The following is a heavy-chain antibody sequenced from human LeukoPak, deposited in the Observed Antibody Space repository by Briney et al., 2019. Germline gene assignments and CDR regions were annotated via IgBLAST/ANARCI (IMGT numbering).Heavy chain of an antibody. CDR2: IYYSGST. V-gene: IGHV4-31*03. CDR1: GGSISSGGYY. J-gene: IGHJ5*02. Sequence: SETLSLTCTVSGGSISSGGYYWSWIRQHPGKGLEWIGYIYYSGSTYYNPSLKSRVTISVDTSKNQFSLKLSSVTAADTAVYYGGRDRRPMVGGYPLNWFPPWAREPLVTV. CDR3: GRDRRPMVGGYPLNWFPP. D-gene: IGHD3-10*01.